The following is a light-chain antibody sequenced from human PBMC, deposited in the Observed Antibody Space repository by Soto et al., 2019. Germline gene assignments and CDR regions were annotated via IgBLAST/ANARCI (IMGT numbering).Light chain of an antibody. J-gene: IGKJ1*01. CDR3: QNYNSYSEA. CDR1: QTISSW. Sequence: DMQMTQSPSTLSGSVGDRVTITGRASQTISSWLAWYQQKTGKAPKLLIYKSSTLKSGVPSSFSGSGSGTEFTLTISSLQPDDFATYYGQNYNSYSEAFGQGPKVELK. CDR2: KSS. V-gene: IGKV1-5*03.